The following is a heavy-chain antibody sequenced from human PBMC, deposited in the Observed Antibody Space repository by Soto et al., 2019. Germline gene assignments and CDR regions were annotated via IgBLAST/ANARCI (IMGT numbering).Heavy chain of an antibody. CDR2: INAGNGNT. CDR3: ARVEYSSSDYYYCYGMDV. V-gene: IGHV1-3*01. Sequence: ASVKVSCKASGYTFTSYAMHWVRQAPGQRLEWMGWINAGNGNTKYSQKFQGRVTITRDTSASTAYMELSSLRSEDTAVYYCARVEYSSSDYYYCYGMDVWGQGTTVTVSS. D-gene: IGHD6-6*01. CDR1: GYTFTSYA. J-gene: IGHJ6*02.